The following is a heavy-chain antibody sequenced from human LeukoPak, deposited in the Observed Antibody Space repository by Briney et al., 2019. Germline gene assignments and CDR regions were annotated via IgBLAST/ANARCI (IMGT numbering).Heavy chain of an antibody. CDR1: GFTSSRYW. CDR3: ASGPGYSYSQD. Sequence: GGSLRLSCAASGFTSSRYWMTWVRQAPGKGLEWVANIKQDGSESYYVDSVKGRFSTSRDNAKNSLYLQMNSLRVEDTAVYYCASGPGYSYSQDWGQGTLVTVSS. J-gene: IGHJ4*02. D-gene: IGHD5-18*01. CDR2: IKQDGSES. V-gene: IGHV3-7*03.